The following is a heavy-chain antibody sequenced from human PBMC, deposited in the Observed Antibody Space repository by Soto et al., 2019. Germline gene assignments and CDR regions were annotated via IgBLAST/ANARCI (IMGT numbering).Heavy chain of an antibody. Sequence: SETLSLTCAVSGASISGSYYYWAWLRQSPGKGPEWIGSVFYTGFTSYNPSLESRVSVSVDTSKSQFSLKLSAVTAADTAVYYCATSQKGYNWNYFDHWGQGALVTVPS. J-gene: IGHJ4*02. CDR2: VFYTGFT. CDR3: ATSQKGYNWNYFDH. D-gene: IGHD1-20*01. V-gene: IGHV4-39*01. CDR1: GASISGSYYY.